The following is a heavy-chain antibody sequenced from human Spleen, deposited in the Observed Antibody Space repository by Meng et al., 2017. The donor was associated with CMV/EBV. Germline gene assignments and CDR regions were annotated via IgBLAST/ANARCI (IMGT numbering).Heavy chain of an antibody. CDR2: ISSSSSTI. D-gene: IGHD2-15*01. V-gene: IGHV3-48*04. Sequence: GESLKISCAASGFTFSSYSMNWVRQAPGKGLEWVSYISSSSSTIYYADSVKGRFTISRDNAKNSLYLQMNSLRAEDTAVYYCARAQGRYCSGGSCYSHWYFDLWGRGTLVTVSS. CDR1: GFTFSSYS. J-gene: IGHJ2*01. CDR3: ARAQGRYCSGGSCYSHWYFDL.